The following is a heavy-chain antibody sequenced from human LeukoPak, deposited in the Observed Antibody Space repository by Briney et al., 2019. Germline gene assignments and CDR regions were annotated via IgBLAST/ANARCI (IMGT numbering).Heavy chain of an antibody. D-gene: IGHD3-22*01. Sequence: SETLSLTCAVYGGSFSGYYWSWIRQPPGKGLECIGEIKHSGSTNYNPSLKRRVTISVDTSKNQFSLKLSSVTAADTAVHYCTRSSGYYYVGRAFDIWGQGTMVTVSS. V-gene: IGHV4-34*01. CDR1: GGSFSGYY. J-gene: IGHJ3*02. CDR2: IKHSGST. CDR3: TRSSGYYYVGRAFDI.